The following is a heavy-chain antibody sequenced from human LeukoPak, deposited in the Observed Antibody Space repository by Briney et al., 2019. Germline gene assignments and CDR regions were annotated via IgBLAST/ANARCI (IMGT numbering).Heavy chain of an antibody. CDR3: AKVQKQLVLFDY. D-gene: IGHD6-6*01. Sequence: PGGSLRLSCAASGFTVSSNYMSWVRQAPGKGLEWVSVIYSGGSTYYADSVKGRFTISRDNSKNTLYLQMNSLRVEDTAVYYCAKVQKQLVLFDYWGQGTLVTVSS. V-gene: IGHV3-53*05. CDR2: IYSGGST. CDR1: GFTVSSNY. J-gene: IGHJ4*02.